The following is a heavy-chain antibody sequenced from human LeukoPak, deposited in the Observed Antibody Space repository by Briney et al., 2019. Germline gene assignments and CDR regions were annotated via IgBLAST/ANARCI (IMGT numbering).Heavy chain of an antibody. CDR3: ARQGERPGISAY. D-gene: IGHD1-26*01. CDR2: IYYSGST. CDR1: GGAVGSYY. J-gene: IGHJ4*02. Sequence: SETLSLTCTVSGGAVGSYYWSWVRQPPGKGLEWIGYIYYSGSTNYNPSLKSRVTISVDTSKNQFSLKLSSVTAADTAVYYCARQGERPGISAYWGQGTLVTVSS. V-gene: IGHV4-59*08.